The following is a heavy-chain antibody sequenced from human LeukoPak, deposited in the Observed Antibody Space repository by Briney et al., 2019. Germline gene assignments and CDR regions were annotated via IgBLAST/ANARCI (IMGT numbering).Heavy chain of an antibody. CDR1: GFTFSDYY. J-gene: IGHJ4*02. Sequence: GGSLRLSCAASGFTFSDYYMSWIRQAPGKGLEWVSYISSSGSTIYYADSVKGRFTISRDSAKNSLYLQMNSLRAEDTAVYYCARDSQVDYDFWSGLKGVDYWGQGTLVTVSS. CDR3: ARDSQVDYDFWSGLKGVDY. V-gene: IGHV3-11*01. CDR2: ISSSGSTI. D-gene: IGHD3-3*01.